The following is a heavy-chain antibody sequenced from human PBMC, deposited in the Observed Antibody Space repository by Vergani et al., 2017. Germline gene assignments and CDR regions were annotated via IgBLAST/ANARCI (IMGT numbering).Heavy chain of an antibody. J-gene: IGHJ4*02. CDR3: ARRVAGTSGFDY. V-gene: IGHV3-30-3*01. D-gene: IGHD6-19*01. CDR2: LSYDGSNK. Sequence: QVQLVESGGGVVQPGRSLRLSCAASGFTFSSYAMHWVRQAPGKGLEWVAVLSYDGSNKYYADSVKGRFTISRDNSKNTLYLQMNSLRAEDTAVYYCARRVAGTSGFDYWGQGTLVTVSS. CDR1: GFTFSSYA.